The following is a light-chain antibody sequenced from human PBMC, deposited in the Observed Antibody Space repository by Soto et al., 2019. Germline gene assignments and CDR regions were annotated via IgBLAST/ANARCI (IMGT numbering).Light chain of an antibody. CDR3: QEYSSAPIT. CDR2: GAS. Sequence: DIQMTQSPSSLSASVGDKVTNKFRASRGISNYLAWYQQKPGKVPKLLIYGASALQSGVPPRFSGSGSGTDFTLTISSLQPEDVATFYCQEYSSAPITFGQGTRLEIK. CDR1: RGISNY. J-gene: IGKJ5*01. V-gene: IGKV1-27*01.